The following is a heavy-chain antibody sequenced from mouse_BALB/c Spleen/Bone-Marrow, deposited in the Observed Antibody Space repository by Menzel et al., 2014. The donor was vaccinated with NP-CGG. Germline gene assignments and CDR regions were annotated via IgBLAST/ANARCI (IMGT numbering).Heavy chain of an antibody. CDR1: GFNIKDTY. CDR2: IDPANGNT. V-gene: IGHV14-3*02. Sequence: EVQRVESGAELVKPGASAKLSCTASGFNIKDTYMHWVKQRPEQGLEWIGRIDPANGNTKYDPKFQCKATITADTSSNTAYLQLSSLTSEDTAVYYCARWEYYAMDYWGQGTSVTVSS. CDR3: ARWEYYAMDY. J-gene: IGHJ4*01. D-gene: IGHD4-1*01.